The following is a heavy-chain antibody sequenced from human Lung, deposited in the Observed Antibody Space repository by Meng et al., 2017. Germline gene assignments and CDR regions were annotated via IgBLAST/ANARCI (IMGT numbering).Heavy chain of an antibody. J-gene: IGHJ5*02. CDR2: INPSGGHT. CDR3: ARDDWFDP. CDR1: GYIFTSHY. Sequence: QVQLVQSGAEVKKPGDSVKLSCEASGYIFTSHYIHWVRRAPGQGLEWLGVINPSGGHTSYAQKFQGRLSMTTDTSTSTVYMELSSLGSEDTAMYYCARDDWFDPWGQGTLVTVSS. V-gene: IGHV1-46*01.